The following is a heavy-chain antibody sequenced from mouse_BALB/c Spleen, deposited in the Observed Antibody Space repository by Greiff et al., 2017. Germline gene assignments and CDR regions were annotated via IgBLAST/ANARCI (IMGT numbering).Heavy chain of an antibody. CDR2: IDPANGNT. CDR3: ARRPPYYAMDY. V-gene: IGHV14-3*02. Sequence: EVQLQESGAELVKPGASVKLSCTASGFNIKDTYMHWVKQRPEQGLEWIGRIDPANGNTKYDPKFQGKATITADTSSNTAYLQLSSLTSEDTAVYYFARRPPYYAMDYWGQGTSVTVSS. J-gene: IGHJ4*01. CDR1: GFNIKDTY.